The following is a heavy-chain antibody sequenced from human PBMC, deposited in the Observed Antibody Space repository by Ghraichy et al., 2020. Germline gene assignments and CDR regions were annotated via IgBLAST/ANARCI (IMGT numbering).Heavy chain of an antibody. CDR1: GFTFSSYS. V-gene: IGHV3-21*01. CDR2: ISSSSSYI. CDR3: ARDPYYDILTGVFDY. J-gene: IGHJ4*02. Sequence: GGSLRLSCAASGFTFSSYSMNWVRQAPGKGLEWVSSISSSSSYIYYADSVKGRFTISRDNAKNSLYLQMNSLRAEDTAVYYCARDPYYDILTGVFDYWGQGTLVTVSS. D-gene: IGHD3-9*01.